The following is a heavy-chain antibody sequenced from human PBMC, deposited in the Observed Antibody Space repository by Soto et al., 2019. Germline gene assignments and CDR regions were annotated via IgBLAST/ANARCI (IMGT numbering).Heavy chain of an antibody. CDR2: ISYDGSNK. J-gene: IGHJ4*02. Sequence: QVQLVESGGGVVQPGRSLRLSCAASGFTFSSYGMHWVRQAPGKGLEWVAVISYDGSNKYYADSVRGRYTIPRDNSKNGLDRQMTSLRAEDTAVYYCAKDWPATIGGGRWGQRTLVTVAS. V-gene: IGHV3-30*18. CDR3: AKDWPATIGGGR. CDR1: GFTFSSYG. D-gene: IGHD5-12*01.